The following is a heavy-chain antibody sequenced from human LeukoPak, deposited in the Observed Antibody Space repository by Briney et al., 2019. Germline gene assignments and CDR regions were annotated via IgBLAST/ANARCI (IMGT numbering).Heavy chain of an antibody. CDR3: ARYYCIGTSCYSTNWFDP. J-gene: IGHJ5*02. V-gene: IGHV4-4*09. Sequence: SETLSLTCTVSGGSITSYYWSWIRQPPGKGLEWIGYFSSGGPSNSNPSLKSRVTMSVDTSKSQFSLRLSSVTAADTAIYYCARYYCIGTSCYSTNWFDPWGQGTLVTVSS. D-gene: IGHD2-2*01. CDR2: FSSGGPS. CDR1: GGSITSYY.